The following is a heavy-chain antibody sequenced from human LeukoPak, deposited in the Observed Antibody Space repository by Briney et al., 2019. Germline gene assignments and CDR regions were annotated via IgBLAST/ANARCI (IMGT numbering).Heavy chain of an antibody. J-gene: IGHJ4*02. V-gene: IGHV1-18*01. Sequence: ASVKVSCKASGYTFTSYGISWVRQAPGQGLEWMGWISGYNGNTDYAQKLQGRVTMTTDTSTSTAYMELGSLRSDDTAFYYCARAGCRDSSWCPDYWGQGTLVTVSS. D-gene: IGHD6-13*01. CDR1: GYTFTSYG. CDR3: ARAGCRDSSWCPDY. CDR2: ISGYNGNT.